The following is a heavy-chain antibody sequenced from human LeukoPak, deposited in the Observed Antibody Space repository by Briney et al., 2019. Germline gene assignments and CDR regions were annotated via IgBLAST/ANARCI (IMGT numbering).Heavy chain of an antibody. CDR1: GFTFSSYA. J-gene: IGHJ5*02. V-gene: IGHV3-21*01. CDR2: ISSSSSYI. Sequence: PGGSLRLSCAASGFTFSSYAMNWVRQAPGKGLEWVSSISSSSSYIYYADSVKGRFTISRDNAKNSLYLQMNSLRAEDTAVYYCARDLSTPYLSGYYNWFDPWGQGTLVTVSS. D-gene: IGHD3-22*01. CDR3: ARDLSTPYLSGYYNWFDP.